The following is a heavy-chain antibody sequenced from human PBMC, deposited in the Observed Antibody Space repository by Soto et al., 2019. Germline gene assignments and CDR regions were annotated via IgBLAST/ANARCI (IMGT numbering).Heavy chain of an antibody. CDR1: RGAISSGGYY. D-gene: IGHD2-15*01. J-gene: IGHJ4*02. V-gene: IGHV4-31*03. CDR2: IYYSGST. CDR3: ARLRSLCRGGSCYSVLTYFDC. Sequence: PSERLSLTCTLSRGAISSGGYYWSWIRQHPGKGLEWIGYIYYSGSTYYNPSLKSRVTISVDTSKNQFSLKLSSVTAADTAVYYCARLRSLCRGGSCYSVLTYFDCWAQETLVTVSS.